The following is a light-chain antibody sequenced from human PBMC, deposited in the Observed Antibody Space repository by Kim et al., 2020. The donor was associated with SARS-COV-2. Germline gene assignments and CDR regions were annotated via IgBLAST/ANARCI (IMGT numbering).Light chain of an antibody. V-gene: IGKV1-27*01. CDR1: QDIANS. CDR2: AAS. J-gene: IGKJ4*01. Sequence: IQMTQSPSSLSASVRDRVTITCRASQDIANSLAWYQQKPGKVPKVLIYAASTLQSGVPSRFSGSGSGTEFTLTIGSLQTEDVATYYCQKHNSSPLTFGRGTKVDIK. CDR3: QKHNSSPLT.